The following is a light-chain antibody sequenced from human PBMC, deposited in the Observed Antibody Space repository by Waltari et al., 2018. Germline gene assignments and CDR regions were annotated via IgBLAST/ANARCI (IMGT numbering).Light chain of an antibody. V-gene: IGKV3-15*01. CDR1: QTVSTR. J-gene: IGKJ4*01. CDR3: QQYKEWPLT. CDR2: DAS. Sequence: EIVLTQSPANLSVSPGERVTLSCRASQTVSTRLAWYQKKSGQAPKVLIFDASTRATGIPATFTGSGSGTEFTLTISSLQSEDFAVYYCQQYKEWPLTFGGGTKVEIK.